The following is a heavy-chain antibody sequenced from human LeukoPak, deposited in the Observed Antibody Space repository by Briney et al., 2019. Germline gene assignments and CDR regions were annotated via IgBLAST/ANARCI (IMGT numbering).Heavy chain of an antibody. CDR3: ASLAVAGTPDYYDY. CDR1: GYTFTGYY. CDR2: INPNSGGT. V-gene: IGHV1-2*02. Sequence: ASVKVSCKASGYTFTGYYMHWVRQAPGQGLEWKGWINPNSGGTNYAQKFQGRVTMTRDTSISTAYMELSRLRSDDTAVYYCASLAVAGTPDYYDYWGQGTLVTVSS. D-gene: IGHD6-19*01. J-gene: IGHJ4*02.